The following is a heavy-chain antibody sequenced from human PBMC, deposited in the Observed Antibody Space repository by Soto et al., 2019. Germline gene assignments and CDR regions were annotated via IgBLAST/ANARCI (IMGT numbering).Heavy chain of an antibody. CDR3: AKDGTWPYGDYGYYFDY. D-gene: IGHD4-17*01. CDR2: ISWNSGSI. V-gene: IGHV3-9*01. CDR1: GFTFDDYA. J-gene: IGHJ4*02. Sequence: GGSLRLSCAASGFTFDDYAMHWVRQAPGKGLEWVSGISWNSGSIGYADSVKGRFTISRDNAKNSLYLQMNSLRAEDTALYYCAKDGTWPYGDYGYYFDYWGQGTLVTVSS.